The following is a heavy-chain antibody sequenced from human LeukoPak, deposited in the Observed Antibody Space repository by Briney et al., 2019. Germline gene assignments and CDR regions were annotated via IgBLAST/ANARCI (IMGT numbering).Heavy chain of an antibody. D-gene: IGHD6-13*01. V-gene: IGHV4-59*01. J-gene: IGHJ4*02. CDR3: ARAIAAAGTSFDY. CDR2: IYYSGST. CDR1: GGSISSYY. Sequence: PSETLSLTCTVSGGSISSYYWSWIRQPPGKGLEWIGYIYYSGSTNYNPSLKSRVTISVDTSKNQFPLKLSSVTAADTTVYYCARAIAAAGTSFDYWGQGTLVTVSS.